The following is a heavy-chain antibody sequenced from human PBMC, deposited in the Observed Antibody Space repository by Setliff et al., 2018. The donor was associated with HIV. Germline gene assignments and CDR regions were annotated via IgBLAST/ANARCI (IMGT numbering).Heavy chain of an antibody. CDR3: ARELYKNTYGMDV. Sequence: SETLSLTCAVYGGSFSGYYWSWIRQPPGKGLEWIGYIYYSGSTNYNPSLKSRVTISVDTSKNQFSLKLSSVTAADTAVYYCARELYKNTYGMDVWGQGTTVTVSS. J-gene: IGHJ6*02. CDR2: IYYSGST. CDR1: GGSFSGYY. D-gene: IGHD1-1*01. V-gene: IGHV4-59*01.